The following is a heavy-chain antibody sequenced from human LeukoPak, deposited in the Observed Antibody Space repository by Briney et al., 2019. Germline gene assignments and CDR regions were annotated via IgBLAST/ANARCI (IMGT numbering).Heavy chain of an antibody. CDR2: IYYSGTT. V-gene: IGHV4-39*02. Sequence: ASETLALTCTVSGGSISGSSYYWGWIRQPPGKGLEWIGTIYYSGTTYDNPSVKSRVTISVDTSKNHFSLKLSSVTATDTAVYYCARDTDYRGVDFWGQGTLVTVSS. D-gene: IGHD3-10*01. J-gene: IGHJ4*02. CDR1: GGSISGSSYY. CDR3: ARDTDYRGVDF.